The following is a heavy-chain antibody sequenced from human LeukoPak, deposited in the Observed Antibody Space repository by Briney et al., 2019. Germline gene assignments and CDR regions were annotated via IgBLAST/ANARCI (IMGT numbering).Heavy chain of an antibody. CDR3: ARGGYSYGYDY. V-gene: IGHV4-31*03. CDR1: GGSTSSGGHY. Sequence: SQTLSLTCTASGGSTSSGGHYWSWIRQHPGKGLEWIGYIYYSGSTYYNPSLKSRVTISVDTSKNQFSLKLSSVTAADTAVYYCARGGYSYGYDYWGQGTLVTVSS. CDR2: IYYSGST. J-gene: IGHJ4*02. D-gene: IGHD5-18*01.